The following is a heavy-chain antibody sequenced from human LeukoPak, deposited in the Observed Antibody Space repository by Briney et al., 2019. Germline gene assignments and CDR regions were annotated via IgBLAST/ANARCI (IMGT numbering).Heavy chain of an antibody. CDR3: AREGGGFDY. V-gene: IGHV4-4*07. CDR1: GGSISSYS. Sequence: SETLSLTCNVSGGSISSYSWSWIRQPAGKGLEWIGRIYSSGNTYYNASLRSRVTMSVDTSKNQFSLKLSSVTAADTAVYYCAREGGGFDYWGQGTLVTVSS. J-gene: IGHJ4*02. D-gene: IGHD3-16*01. CDR2: IYSSGNT.